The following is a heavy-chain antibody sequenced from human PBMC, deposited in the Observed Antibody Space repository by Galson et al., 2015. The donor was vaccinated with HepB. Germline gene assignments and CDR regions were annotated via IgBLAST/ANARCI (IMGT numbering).Heavy chain of an antibody. V-gene: IGHV3-33*01. Sequence: SLRLSCAASGFTFSSYGMHWVRQAPGKGLEWVAVIWYDGSNKYYADSVKGRFTISRDNSKNTLYLQMNSLRAEDTAVYYCARAGGHCSSTSCYPIWYFDLWGRGTLVTVSS. J-gene: IGHJ2*01. CDR1: GFTFSSYG. CDR3: ARAGGHCSSTSCYPIWYFDL. CDR2: IWYDGSNK. D-gene: IGHD2-2*01.